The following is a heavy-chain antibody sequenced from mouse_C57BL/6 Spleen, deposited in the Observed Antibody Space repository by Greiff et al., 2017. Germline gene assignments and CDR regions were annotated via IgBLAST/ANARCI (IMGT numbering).Heavy chain of an antibody. Sequence: EVQLVESGGGLVKPGGSLKLSCAASGFTFSDYGMHWVRQAPEKGLEWAAYISSGSSTIYYADTVKGRFTISRDNAKNTLFLQMTSLRSEDTAMYYCARGGQLRLYFDYWGQGTTLTVSS. CDR1: GFTFSDYG. CDR2: ISSGSSTI. V-gene: IGHV5-17*01. CDR3: ARGGQLRLYFDY. D-gene: IGHD3-2*02. J-gene: IGHJ2*01.